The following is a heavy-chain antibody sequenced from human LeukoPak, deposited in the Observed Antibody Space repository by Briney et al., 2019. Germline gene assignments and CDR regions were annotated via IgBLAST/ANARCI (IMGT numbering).Heavy chain of an antibody. V-gene: IGHV3-30-3*01. CDR3: ATDPDSSGYYYPIFDH. J-gene: IGHJ4*02. CDR1: GFTFSSYA. CDR2: ISYDGSNK. Sequence: GGSLRLSCAASGFTFSSYAMHWVRQAPGKGLVWVAIISYDGSNKYYADSVKGRFTISRDNSKNTLYLQINSLRAEDTAVYYCATDPDSSGYYYPIFDHWGQGTLVTVSS. D-gene: IGHD3-22*01.